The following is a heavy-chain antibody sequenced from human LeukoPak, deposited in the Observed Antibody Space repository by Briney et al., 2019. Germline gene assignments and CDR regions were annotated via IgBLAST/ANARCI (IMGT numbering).Heavy chain of an antibody. J-gene: IGHJ6*02. CDR1: GGSISYYY. CDR2: IYYSGTT. D-gene: IGHD4-17*01. CDR3: AREDPQTTVPEGMDV. V-gene: IGHV4-59*01. Sequence: PSETLSLTCTVSGGSISYYYWSWIRQSPGKGLEWIGYIYYSGTTNYNPSLKSRVTISVDTSKNQFSLQLRSVTAADTAVYYCAREDPQTTVPEGMDVWGQGTTVTVTS.